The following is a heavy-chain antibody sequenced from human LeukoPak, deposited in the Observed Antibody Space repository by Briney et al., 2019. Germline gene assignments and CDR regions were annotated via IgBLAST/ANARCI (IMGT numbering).Heavy chain of an antibody. CDR2: ISSSGSTI. Sequence: GGSLRLSCAASGFTFSDHYLDWVRQAPGKGLEWVSYISSSGSTIYYADSVKGRFTISRDNAKNSLYLQMNSLRAEDTAVYYCARDYGGSSPFDYWGQGTLVTVSS. CDR1: GFTFSDHY. CDR3: ARDYGGSSPFDY. V-gene: IGHV3-11*04. D-gene: IGHD4-23*01. J-gene: IGHJ4*02.